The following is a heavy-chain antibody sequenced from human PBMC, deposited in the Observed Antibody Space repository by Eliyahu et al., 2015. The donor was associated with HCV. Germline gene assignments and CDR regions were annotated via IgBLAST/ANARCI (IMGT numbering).Heavy chain of an antibody. Sequence: EVQLVESGGGLVKPGRSLRLSCTASGFSFGXHTISLFRQAPGRGLGWVSFIRSKSDGGTTEYAASVKGRFSISRDDSKNIAYLQMSGLNTEDTAVYYCTRISSYYNFLTGFLNYYYYYMDVWGKGTTVTVSS. CDR1: GFSFGXHT. V-gene: IGHV3-49*05. J-gene: IGHJ6*03. D-gene: IGHD3-9*01. CDR3: TRISSYYNFLTGFLNYYYYYMDV. CDR2: IRSKSDGGTT.